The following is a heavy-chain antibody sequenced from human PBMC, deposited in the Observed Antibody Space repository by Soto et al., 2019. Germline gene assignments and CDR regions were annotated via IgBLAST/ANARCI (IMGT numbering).Heavy chain of an antibody. CDR1: GFTFSSYG. CDR3: AKDLLGPSYSSGWYDYYYYGMDV. D-gene: IGHD6-19*01. V-gene: IGHV3-30*18. Sequence: GGSLRLSCAASGFTFSSYGMHWVRQAPGKGLEWVAVISYDGSNKYYADSVKGRFTISRDNSKNTLYLQMNSLRAEDTAVYYCAKDLLGPSYSSGWYDYYYYGMDVWGQGTTVTVSS. J-gene: IGHJ6*02. CDR2: ISYDGSNK.